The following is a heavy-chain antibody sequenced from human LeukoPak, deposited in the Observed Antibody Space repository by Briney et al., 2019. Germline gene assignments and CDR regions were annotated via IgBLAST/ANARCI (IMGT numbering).Heavy chain of an antibody. D-gene: IGHD6-25*01. Sequence: PGGSLRLSCAASGFTFSNYDMHWVRQATGKGLEWVSGIGTAGDINYPGSVKGRFTISRENAKNSLYFQMNSLRAGDTAVYYCARDRGRYYMDAWGKGNTVTISS. CDR3: ARDRGRYYMDA. V-gene: IGHV3-13*01. CDR1: GFTFSNYD. J-gene: IGHJ6*03. CDR2: IGTAGDI.